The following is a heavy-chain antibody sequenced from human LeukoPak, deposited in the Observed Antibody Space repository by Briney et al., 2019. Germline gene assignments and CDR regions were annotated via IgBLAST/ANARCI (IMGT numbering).Heavy chain of an antibody. D-gene: IGHD3-22*01. CDR2: ISGGGGGT. J-gene: IGHJ4*02. CDR1: GFTFSSFA. CDR3: AKTGDSGFRWIDC. Sequence: GGSLRLSCGASGFTFSSFAMRWVRQAPGKGLEWVSGISGGGGGTNSADSVKGRFTISRDNSKNTVELHMNSLRAEDTAVYYCAKTGDSGFRWIDCWGQGTLVAVSS. V-gene: IGHV3-23*01.